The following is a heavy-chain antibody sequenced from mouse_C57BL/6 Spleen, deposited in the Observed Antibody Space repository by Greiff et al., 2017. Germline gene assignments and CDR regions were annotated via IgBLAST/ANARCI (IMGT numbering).Heavy chain of an antibody. D-gene: IGHD1-1*01. CDR1: GYTFTSYT. CDR2: INPSSGYT. CDR3: ARWAPGIYFDY. J-gene: IGHJ2*01. V-gene: IGHV1-4*01. Sequence: VQLQQSGAELARPGASVKMSCKASGYTFTSYTMHWVKQRPGQGLEWIGYINPSSGYTKYNQKFKDKATLTADKSSSTAYMQLSSLTSENSAVYYCARWAPGIYFDYWGQGTTLTVSS.